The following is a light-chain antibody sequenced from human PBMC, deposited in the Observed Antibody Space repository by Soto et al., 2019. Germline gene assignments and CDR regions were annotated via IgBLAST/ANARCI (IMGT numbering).Light chain of an antibody. Sequence: DIQMTQSPSSLSASVGDRVTITCRASQSISTYLNWFQEKPGKASKLLIYAASSLQSGVPSRFSGSGSGTDFTLTISSLQPEDFETYYCQQGYSVPFTFGPGTKVDIK. V-gene: IGKV1-39*01. CDR3: QQGYSVPFT. CDR1: QSISTY. CDR2: AAS. J-gene: IGKJ3*01.